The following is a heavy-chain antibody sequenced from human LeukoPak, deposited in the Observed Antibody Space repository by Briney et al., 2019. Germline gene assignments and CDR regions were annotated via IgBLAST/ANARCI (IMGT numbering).Heavy chain of an antibody. J-gene: IGHJ5*02. CDR2: ISGSGGST. CDR1: GFTFRSYA. Sequence: GGSLRLSCAASGFTFRSYAMSWVRQAPGKGLEWVSVISGSGGSTYYADSVKGRFTISRDNSKNRLYLKMNSLRAEDTAVYYCAKESTVTPGSVNWFDPWGQGTLVTVSS. V-gene: IGHV3-23*01. CDR3: AKESTVTPGSVNWFDP. D-gene: IGHD4-17*01.